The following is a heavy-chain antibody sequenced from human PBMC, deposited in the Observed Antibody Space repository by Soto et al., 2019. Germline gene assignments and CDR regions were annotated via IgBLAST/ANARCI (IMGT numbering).Heavy chain of an antibody. CDR3: ARGALVWFGAHDYYGMDV. J-gene: IGHJ6*02. CDR1: GGSFSGYC. V-gene: IGHV4-34*01. D-gene: IGHD3-10*01. CDR2: IYHSGGT. Sequence: PSETLSLTCGVFGGSFSGYCWTWIRQPPGKGLEWIGEIYHSGGTNYHPSLKSRVTISVDTSNNHFSLKLSSVTAADTAVYYCARGALVWFGAHDYYGMDVWGQGTTVTVSS.